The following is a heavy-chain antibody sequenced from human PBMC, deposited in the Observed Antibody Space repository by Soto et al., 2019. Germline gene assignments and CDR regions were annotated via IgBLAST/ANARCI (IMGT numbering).Heavy chain of an antibody. CDR1: VYTVTSYV. D-gene: IGHD3-22*01. CDR3: ARGFELLDYYDSSGDWLDP. J-gene: IGHJ5*02. Sequence: SLEVSVNSSVYTVTSYVIIGVLEAAGQGGGWMGWISAYNGNTNYAQKLQGRVTMTTDTSTSTAYMELRSLRSDDTAVYYCARGFELLDYYDSSGDWLDPWCQRTLVTVSS. V-gene: IGHV1-18*01. CDR2: ISAYNGNT.